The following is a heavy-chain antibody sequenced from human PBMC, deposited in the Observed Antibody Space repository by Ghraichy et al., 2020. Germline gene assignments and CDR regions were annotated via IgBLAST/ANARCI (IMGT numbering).Heavy chain of an antibody. V-gene: IGHV3-48*01. CDR2: ISSSISTI. Sequence: GESLNISCAASGFAFSSYNMHWVRQAPGKGLEWVSYISSSISTIYYADSVKGRFTISRDNAKNSLYLQMNSLRAEDTAVYYCARERGSSSSGGVYYFDYWGQGTLVAVSS. D-gene: IGHD6-6*01. CDR3: ARERGSSSSGGVYYFDY. CDR1: GFAFSSYN. J-gene: IGHJ4*02.